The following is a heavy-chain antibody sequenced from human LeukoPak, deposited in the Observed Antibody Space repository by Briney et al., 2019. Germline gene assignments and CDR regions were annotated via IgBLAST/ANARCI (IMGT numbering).Heavy chain of an antibody. J-gene: IGHJ4*01. V-gene: IGHV4-38-2*02. CDR1: GYSISSGYY. D-gene: IGHD1-1*01. CDR2: IYHSGST. Sequence: SETLSLTCTVSGYSISSGYYWGWIRQPPGKGLEWIGSIYHSGSTYYNPSLKSRVTISVDTSKNQFSLKLSSVTAADTAVYYCARTGTLPYYFDYWGHGTLVTVSS. CDR3: ARTGTLPYYFDY.